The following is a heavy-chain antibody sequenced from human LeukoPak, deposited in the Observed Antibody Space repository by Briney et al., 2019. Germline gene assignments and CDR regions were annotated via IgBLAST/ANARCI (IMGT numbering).Heavy chain of an antibody. Sequence: ASVKVSCKASGYTSTSYYMHWVRQAPGQGLEWMGIINPSGGSTSYAQKFQGRVTMTRDTSTSTVYMELSSLRSEDTAVYYCARDLSPRGSTDYWGQGTLVTVSS. CDR3: ARDLSPRGSTDY. CDR2: INPSGGST. D-gene: IGHD6-13*01. CDR1: GYTSTSYY. V-gene: IGHV1-46*01. J-gene: IGHJ4*02.